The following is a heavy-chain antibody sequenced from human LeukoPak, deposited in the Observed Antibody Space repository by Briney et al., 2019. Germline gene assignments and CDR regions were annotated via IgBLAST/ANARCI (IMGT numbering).Heavy chain of an antibody. D-gene: IGHD3-10*01. Sequence: GASVKVSCKASGYTFTSFGITWVRQAPGQGLEWVGWISANNGNTDYPQKVQDRVIMTTDTSTSTAYMELRSLRSDDTAMYYCARKPSGEAFDIWGQGTMVTVSS. J-gene: IGHJ3*02. CDR3: ARKPSGEAFDI. CDR1: GYTFTSFG. V-gene: IGHV1-18*01. CDR2: ISANNGNT.